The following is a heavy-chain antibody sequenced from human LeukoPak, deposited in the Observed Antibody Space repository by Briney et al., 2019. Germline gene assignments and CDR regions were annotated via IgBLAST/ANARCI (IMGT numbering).Heavy chain of an antibody. J-gene: IGHJ4*02. Sequence: ASVKVSCKASGYTFTSYYMHWVRQAPGQGLEWMGIINPSGGSTSYAQKFQGRVTMTRDTSTSTVYMELSSLRSEDTAVYYCARVNYYYGSESSFDYWGQGTLVTVSS. D-gene: IGHD3-10*01. CDR1: GYTFTSYY. CDR2: INPSGGST. CDR3: ARVNYYYGSESSFDY. V-gene: IGHV1-46*01.